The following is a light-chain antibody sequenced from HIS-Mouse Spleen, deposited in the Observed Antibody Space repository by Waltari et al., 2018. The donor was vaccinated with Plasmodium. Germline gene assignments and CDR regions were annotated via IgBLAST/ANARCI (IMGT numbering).Light chain of an antibody. CDR3: YSTDSSGNHRV. Sequence: SYKLTQPPSVSVSPGQTARITCPGDALPKKYAYWSQQKPGQAPVLVIYEDSKRPSGIPERFSGSSSGTMATLTISGAQVEDEADYYCYSTDSSGNHRVFGGGTKLTVL. CDR2: EDS. V-gene: IGLV3-10*01. J-gene: IGLJ3*02. CDR1: ALPKKY.